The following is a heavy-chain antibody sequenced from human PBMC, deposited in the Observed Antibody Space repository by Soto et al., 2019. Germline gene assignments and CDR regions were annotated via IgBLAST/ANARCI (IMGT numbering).Heavy chain of an antibody. V-gene: IGHV1-18*04. CDR1: GYTFTSYG. CDR2: ISAYNGNT. Sequence: GASVKVSCKASGYTFTSYGSSWVRQAPGEGREWMGWISAYNGNTNYAQKLQARVTMTTATSTSTAYMELRSLRSDDTAVYYCARDSFRSGWYTGFWFDPWGQGTLVTVSS. D-gene: IGHD6-19*01. CDR3: ARDSFRSGWYTGFWFDP. J-gene: IGHJ5*02.